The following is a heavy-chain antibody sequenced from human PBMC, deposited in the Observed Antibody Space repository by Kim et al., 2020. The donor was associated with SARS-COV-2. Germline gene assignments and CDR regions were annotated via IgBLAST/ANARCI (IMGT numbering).Heavy chain of an antibody. CDR2: ISYDGSNK. J-gene: IGHJ6*02. Sequence: GGSLRLSCAASGFTFSSYGMHWVRQAPGKGLEWVAVISYDGSNKYYADSVKGRFTISRDNSKNTLYLQMNSLRAEDTAVYYCAKDRGDGYNYYYYYGMDVWGQGTTVTVSS. CDR3: AKDRGDGYNYYYYYGMDV. V-gene: IGHV3-30*18. CDR1: GFTFSSYG. D-gene: IGHD3-10*01.